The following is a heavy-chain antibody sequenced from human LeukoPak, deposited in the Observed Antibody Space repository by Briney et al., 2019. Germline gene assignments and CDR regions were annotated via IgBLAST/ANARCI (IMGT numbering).Heavy chain of an antibody. Sequence: ASVKVSCKASGGTFSSYAISWVRQAPGQGLERMGGIIPIFGTANYAQKFQGRVTITADESTSTAYMELSSLRSEDTAVYYCARDLDDSSGYLVSQDWGQGTMVTVSS. CDR1: GGTFSSYA. CDR2: IIPIFGTA. D-gene: IGHD3-22*01. CDR3: ARDLDDSSGYLVSQD. V-gene: IGHV1-69*01. J-gene: IGHJ3*01.